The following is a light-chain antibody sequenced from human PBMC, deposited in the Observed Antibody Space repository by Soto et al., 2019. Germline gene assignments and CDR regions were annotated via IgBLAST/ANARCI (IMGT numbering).Light chain of an antibody. Sequence: DIQMTQSPSSLSASVGDRVTITCRASQGISNYLAWYQQKPGKVPKLLIYAASTLQSGVPSRFSGSGSGTDFTLTISSLQPGGVATYYWQKYKSCPRTFVQGTKVEIK. J-gene: IGKJ1*01. CDR3: QKYKSCPRT. V-gene: IGKV1-27*01. CDR1: QGISNY. CDR2: AAS.